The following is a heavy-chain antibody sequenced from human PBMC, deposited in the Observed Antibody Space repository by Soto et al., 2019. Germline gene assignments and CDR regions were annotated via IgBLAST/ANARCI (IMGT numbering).Heavy chain of an antibody. CDR3: ARYIFGQGFIS. CDR2: MHANTGLT. V-gene: IGHV1-8*01. Sequence: QVQLVQSGAAVKKPGASVKVSCKASGSTFSTLDLNWVRQAPGQGLDWMGWMHANTGLTGHAQKFQGRLSMTRDTSISTAYMELSSLRADDTAVYYCARYIFGQGFISWGQGTLVTVSS. D-gene: IGHD3-10*01. CDR1: GSTFSTLD. J-gene: IGHJ4*02.